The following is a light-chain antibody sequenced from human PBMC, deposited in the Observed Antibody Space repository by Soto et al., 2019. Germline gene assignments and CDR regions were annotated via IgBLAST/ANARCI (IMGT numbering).Light chain of an antibody. CDR2: GAT. V-gene: IGKV3-15*01. J-gene: IGKJ1*01. CDR1: QSVSNN. CDR3: QQYNNWART. Sequence: ETLMTQSPATLSVSPGERATLSYRASQSVSNNYLAWYQQKPGQAPRLLIHGATTRATGIPARFSGSGSGTEFTLTISSLQSEDFAVYYCQQYNNWARTFGQGTKVDIK.